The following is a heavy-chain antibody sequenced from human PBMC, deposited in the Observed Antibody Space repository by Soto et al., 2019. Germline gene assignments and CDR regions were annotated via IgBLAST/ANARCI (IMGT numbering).Heavy chain of an antibody. V-gene: IGHV1-69*01. CDR3: ARVVILVPTASTHYYYHMDV. D-gene: IGHD2-2*01. J-gene: IGHJ6*02. Sequence: QVQLVQSGAEVRKPGSSVTVSCKASGGTFSNYAISWVRQAPGQGLEWMVGIIPIVGTGSYAQKFQGRVTITADEPTPTAYMELSSLRFEDTAVYYCARVVILVPTASTHYYYHMDVWGPGTTVTVSS. CDR2: IIPIVGTG. CDR1: GGTFSNYA.